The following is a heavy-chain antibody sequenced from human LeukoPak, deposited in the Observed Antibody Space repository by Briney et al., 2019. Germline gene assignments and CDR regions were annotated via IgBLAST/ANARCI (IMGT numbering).Heavy chain of an antibody. CDR2: IYSGGST. CDR3: AKDLGGAFDI. J-gene: IGHJ3*02. Sequence: GGPLRLSCAASGFTVSNNYMNWVRQAPGKGLEWVSVIYSGGSTYYADSVKGRFTISRDNSKNTLYLQMNSLRAEDTAVYYCAKDLGGAFDIWGQGTMVTVSS. CDR1: GFTVSNNY. V-gene: IGHV3-53*01.